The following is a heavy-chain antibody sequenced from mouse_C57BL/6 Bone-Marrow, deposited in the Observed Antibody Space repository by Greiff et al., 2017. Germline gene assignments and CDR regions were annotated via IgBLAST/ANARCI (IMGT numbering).Heavy chain of an antibody. J-gene: IGHJ3*01. Sequence: EVQGVESGGGLVKPGGSLKLSCAASGFTISDYGMHWVRQAPEKGLEWVAYISSGSSTIYYADTVKGRFTISRDNAKNTLILQMTSLRSEDTDMYYCERRHDGYYDWFAYWGQGTLVTVSA. CDR2: ISSGSSTI. CDR1: GFTISDYG. CDR3: ERRHDGYYDWFAY. V-gene: IGHV5-17*01. D-gene: IGHD2-3*01.